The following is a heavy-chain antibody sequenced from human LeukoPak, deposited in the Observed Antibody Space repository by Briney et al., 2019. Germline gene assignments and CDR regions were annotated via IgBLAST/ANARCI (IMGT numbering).Heavy chain of an antibody. CDR1: GFTFSGSA. D-gene: IGHD2-2*01. CDR3: TRNLGYCSSTSCYAFDY. V-gene: IGHV3-73*01. CDR2: IRSKANSYAT. J-gene: IGHJ4*02. Sequence: PGGSLRLSCAASGFTFSGSAMHWVRQASGKGLEWVGRIRSKANSYATAYAASVKGRFTISRDDSKNTAYLQMHSLKTEDTAVYYCTRNLGYCSSTSCYAFDYWGQGTLVTVSS.